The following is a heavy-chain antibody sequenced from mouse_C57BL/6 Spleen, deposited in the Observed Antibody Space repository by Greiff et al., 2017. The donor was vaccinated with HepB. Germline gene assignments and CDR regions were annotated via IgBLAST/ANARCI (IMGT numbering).Heavy chain of an antibody. V-gene: IGHV14-2*01. CDR3: ARITTVVARGYYAMDY. CDR2: IDPEDGET. J-gene: IGHJ4*01. D-gene: IGHD1-1*01. Sequence: EVQLQQSGAELVKPGASVKLSCTASGFNIKDYYMHWVKQRTEQGLEWIGRIDPEDGETKYAPKFPGKATITADTSANTAYLQLSSLTSEDTAVYYCARITTVVARGYYAMDYWGQGTSVTVSS. CDR1: GFNIKDYY.